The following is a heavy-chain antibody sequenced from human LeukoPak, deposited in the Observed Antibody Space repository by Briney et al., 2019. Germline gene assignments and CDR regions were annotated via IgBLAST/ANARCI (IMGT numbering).Heavy chain of an antibody. CDR3: ARTTVTTVGFY. CDR1: GYTFTGYY. D-gene: IGHD4-17*01. V-gene: IGHV1-2*06. J-gene: IGHJ4*02. CDR2: INPYSGGT. Sequence: KASGYTFTGYYMHWVRQAPGQGLEWMGRINPYSGGTNYAQKFQGRVTMTRDTSISTAYMELSRLRSDDTAVYYCARTTVTTVGFYWGQGTLVTVSS.